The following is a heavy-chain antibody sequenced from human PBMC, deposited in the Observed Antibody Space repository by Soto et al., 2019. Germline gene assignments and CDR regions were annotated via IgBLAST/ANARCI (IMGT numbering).Heavy chain of an antibody. Sequence: QVQLQESGPGLVEPSQTLSLTCNVSGDSISSGGYHWSWIRQHPGKGLEWIVYIYYSGDTYYNPSLKSRVAISVHTSKKQFSLNLSSATAADTAVYYCARLAYSSRDGQFFDYWGQGVLVTVSS. D-gene: IGHD6-13*01. CDR2: IYYSGDT. CDR3: ARLAYSSRDGQFFDY. CDR1: GDSISSGGYH. J-gene: IGHJ4*02. V-gene: IGHV4-31*03.